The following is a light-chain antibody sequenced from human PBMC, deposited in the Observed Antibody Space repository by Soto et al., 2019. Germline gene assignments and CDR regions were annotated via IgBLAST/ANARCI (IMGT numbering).Light chain of an antibody. J-gene: IGKJ1*01. Sequence: DIVLTQSPGTLSLSPGERATLSCRASQSVGSNYLAWYQQKPGQAPMILIFGASGRATGIPDRFSGSGSGTDFTLTISRLEPEDFAVYYCQQYGSLSWTFGQGTKVDIK. V-gene: IGKV3-20*01. CDR1: QSVGSNY. CDR3: QQYGSLSWT. CDR2: GAS.